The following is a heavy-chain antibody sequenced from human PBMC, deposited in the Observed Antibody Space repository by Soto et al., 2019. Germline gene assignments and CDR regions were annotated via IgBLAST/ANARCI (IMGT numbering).Heavy chain of an antibody. CDR3: ARDGGTAMVLEP. CDR1: GGSISSNGYY. CDR2: IYHSGST. Sequence: QVQLQESGPGLVKPSQTLSLTCIVSGGSISSNGYYWNWIRQHTGKGLEWIGYIYHSGSTYYNPSLKSRATISLDTSKNLFALYLCSVTVADTAMYYCARDGGTAMVLEPCVQGILVTLSS. J-gene: IGHJ5*02. V-gene: IGHV4-31*03. D-gene: IGHD5-18*01.